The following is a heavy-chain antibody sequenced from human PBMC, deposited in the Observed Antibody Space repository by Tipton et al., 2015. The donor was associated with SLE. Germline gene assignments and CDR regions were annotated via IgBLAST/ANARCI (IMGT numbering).Heavy chain of an antibody. CDR3: ARVYGSSYSHFDH. Sequence: TLSLTCTVSGGSISTYYWSWIRQPPGKGLEWIGYIYYSGTTNSNPSLKSRVTISVDTSKNQFSRKLTSVTAADTAVYYCARVYGSSYSHFDHWGQGTLVTVSS. CDR2: IYYSGTT. D-gene: IGHD3-22*01. CDR1: GGSISTYY. V-gene: IGHV4-59*01. J-gene: IGHJ4*02.